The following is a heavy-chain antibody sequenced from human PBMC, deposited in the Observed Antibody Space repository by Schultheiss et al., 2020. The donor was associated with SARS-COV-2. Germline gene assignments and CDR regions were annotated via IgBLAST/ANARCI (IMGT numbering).Heavy chain of an antibody. D-gene: IGHD2-15*01. CDR3: ASLSGGRGPLYY. CDR1: GGSFSGYY. CDR2: IYYSGST. V-gene: IGHV4-59*01. Sequence: SEILSLTCAVYGGSFSGYYWSWIRQPPGKGLEWIGYIYYSGSTNYNPSLKSRVTISVDTSKNQFSLKLSSVTAADTAVYYCASLSGGRGPLYYWGQGTLVTVSS. J-gene: IGHJ4*02.